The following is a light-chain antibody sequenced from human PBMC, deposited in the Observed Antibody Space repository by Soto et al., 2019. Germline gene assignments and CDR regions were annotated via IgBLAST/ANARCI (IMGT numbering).Light chain of an antibody. CDR1: QDISTY. CDR2: TAS. J-gene: IGKJ4*01. Sequence: IQLTQSPSSLSASVGDRVTITCRASQDISTYLAWYQQKPGKAPKLLIYTASTLQSGVPSRFSGSGSGTDFTLANTSLQPEDFATYYCQQLNSYPLTFGGGTRVEIK. V-gene: IGKV1-9*01. CDR3: QQLNSYPLT.